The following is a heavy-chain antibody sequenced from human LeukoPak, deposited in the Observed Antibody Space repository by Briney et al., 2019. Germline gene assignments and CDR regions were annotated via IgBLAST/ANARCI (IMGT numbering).Heavy chain of an antibody. V-gene: IGHV4-34*01. Sequence: SETLSLTYAVYGGSFSGYYWGWIRQPPGKGLQWIGEITHNGYTNYNPALKSRVTISIDTSKNEFSLKVSSVTAADMAIYYCGASGGPINWFDPWGQGTLVTVSS. J-gene: IGHJ5*02. D-gene: IGHD3-10*01. CDR3: GASGGPINWFDP. CDR1: GGSFSGYY. CDR2: ITHNGYT.